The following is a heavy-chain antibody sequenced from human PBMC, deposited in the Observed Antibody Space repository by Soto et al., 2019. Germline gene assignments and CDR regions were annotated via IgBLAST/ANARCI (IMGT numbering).Heavy chain of an antibody. CDR2: FDPEDGET. Sequence: ASVKVSCKVSGYTLTELSMHWVRQAPGKGLEWMGGFDPEDGETIYAQKFQGRVTMTEDTSTDTAYMELSSLRSEDTAVYYCATRVPLGANKWDGIQLWTALDYWGQGTLVTVSS. D-gene: IGHD5-18*01. CDR3: ATRVPLGANKWDGIQLWTALDY. J-gene: IGHJ4*02. V-gene: IGHV1-24*01. CDR1: GYTLTELS.